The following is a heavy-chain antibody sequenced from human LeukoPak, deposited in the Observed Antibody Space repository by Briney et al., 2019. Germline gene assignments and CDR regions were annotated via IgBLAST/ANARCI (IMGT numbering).Heavy chain of an antibody. J-gene: IGHJ4*02. D-gene: IGHD4-17*01. Sequence: KPSETLSLTCTVSGSSISSYYWSWIRQPPGEGLEWIGYISHSGSTKYNSSLKSRAIISSDTSKNQFSLKLSSVTAADTALYYCARLRDGDYGGYFDYWGQGTLVTASS. CDR1: GSSISSYY. CDR3: ARLRDGDYGGYFDY. V-gene: IGHV4-59*08. CDR2: ISHSGST.